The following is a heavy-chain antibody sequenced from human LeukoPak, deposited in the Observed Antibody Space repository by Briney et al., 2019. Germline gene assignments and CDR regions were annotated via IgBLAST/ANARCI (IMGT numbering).Heavy chain of an antibody. CDR3: ARGNRYQLPFDY. D-gene: IGHD2-2*01. CDR2: IYYSGST. Sequence: SETLSLTCTVSGGSISSYYWSWIRQPPGKGLEWIGYIYYSGSTNYNPSLKSRVTISVDTSKNQFSLKLSSVTAADTAVYYCARGNRYQLPFDYWGQGTLVTVSS. CDR1: GGSISSYY. J-gene: IGHJ4*02. V-gene: IGHV4-59*01.